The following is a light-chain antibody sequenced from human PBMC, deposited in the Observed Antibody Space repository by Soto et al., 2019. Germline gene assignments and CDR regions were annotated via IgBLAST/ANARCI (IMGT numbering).Light chain of an antibody. J-gene: IGLJ3*02. Sequence: QSVLTQPASVSGSPGQSITTSCTGYIHYDFVSWYQQHPGTAPKLVIYEVSNRPSGTSDRFSGSKSGHTASLTISGLQAEDEADYYCSSYTSSSTLVFGGGTKVTVL. CDR2: EVS. CDR3: SSYTSSSTLV. V-gene: IGLV2-14*01. CDR1: IHYDF.